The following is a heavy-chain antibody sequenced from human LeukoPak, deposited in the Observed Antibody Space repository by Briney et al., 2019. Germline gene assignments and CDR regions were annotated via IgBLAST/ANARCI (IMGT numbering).Heavy chain of an antibody. J-gene: IGHJ4*02. CDR2: IKRKGDDGTI. CDR3: TAGTGRSDFDY. D-gene: IGHD3/OR15-3a*01. V-gene: IGHV3-15*01. Sequence: GGSLRLSCAASGFTFSNAWMSWVRQAPAKGLEWVGRIKRKGDDGTIDYAAPVKGRLTISRDDSKNTLYLQMNSLKSEDTAVYYCTAGTGRSDFDYWGQGTLVTVSS. CDR1: GFTFSNAW.